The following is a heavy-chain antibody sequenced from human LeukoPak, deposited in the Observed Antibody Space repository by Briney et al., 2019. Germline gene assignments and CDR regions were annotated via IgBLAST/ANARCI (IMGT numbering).Heavy chain of an antibody. J-gene: IGHJ6*02. CDR2: IWYDGSNK. V-gene: IGHV3-33*06. Sequence: GRSLRLSCAASEFTFSSYGMHWVRQAPGKGLEWVAVIWYDGSNKYYADSVKGRFTISRDNSKNTLYLQMNSLRAEDTAVYYCAKVDERGVSYYYYGMDVWGQGTTVTVSS. D-gene: IGHD3-10*01. CDR3: AKVDERGVSYYYYGMDV. CDR1: EFTFSSYG.